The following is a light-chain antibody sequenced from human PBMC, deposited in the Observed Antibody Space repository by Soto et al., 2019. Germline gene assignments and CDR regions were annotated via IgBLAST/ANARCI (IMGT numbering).Light chain of an antibody. J-gene: IGLJ2*01. CDR1: SRDIGNYDY. Sequence: QSALTQPASVSGSPGQSITISCTGTSRDIGNYDYVSWYQHHPGKAPKLIIFEVTNRPSGISIRFSGSKSGNTASLTISGLQAEDEAHYYCSSYITSAFLVFGGGTKLTVL. V-gene: IGLV2-14*01. CDR3: SSYITSAFLV. CDR2: EVT.